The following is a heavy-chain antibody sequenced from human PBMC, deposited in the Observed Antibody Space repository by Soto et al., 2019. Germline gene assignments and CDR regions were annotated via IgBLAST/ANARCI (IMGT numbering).Heavy chain of an antibody. Sequence: ASVKVSCKASGYTFTSYGISWVRQAPGQGLEWMGWISAYNGNTNYAQKLQGRVTMTTDTSTSTAYMELGSLRSDDTAVYYCARDRSDYDILTGYYPAPDAFDIWGQGTMVTVSS. CDR3: ARDRSDYDILTGYYPAPDAFDI. J-gene: IGHJ3*02. CDR1: GYTFTSYG. V-gene: IGHV1-18*01. CDR2: ISAYNGNT. D-gene: IGHD3-9*01.